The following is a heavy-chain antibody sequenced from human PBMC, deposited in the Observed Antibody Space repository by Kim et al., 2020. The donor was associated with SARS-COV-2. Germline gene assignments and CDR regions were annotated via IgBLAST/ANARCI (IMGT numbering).Heavy chain of an antibody. CDR3: VKEGRFVEWLNQDY. D-gene: IGHD3-3*01. J-gene: IGHJ4*02. V-gene: IGHV3-23*01. Sequence: ADSGQGRFTISRDNSKNTLYLQMKSLGAEDTAVYYCVKEGRFVEWLNQDYWGQGTQVTVSS.